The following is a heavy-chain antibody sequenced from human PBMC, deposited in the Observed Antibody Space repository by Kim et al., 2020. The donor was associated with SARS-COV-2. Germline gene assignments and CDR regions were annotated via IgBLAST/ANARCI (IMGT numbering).Heavy chain of an antibody. J-gene: IGHJ6*02. CDR1: GFTFDDYA. CDR2: ISGDGGST. V-gene: IGHV3-43*02. CDR3: AKAWENPSGYSYGPPTYYGMDV. D-gene: IGHD5-18*01. Sequence: GGSLRLSCAASGFTFDDYAMHWVRQAPGKGLEWVSLISGDGGSTYYADSVKGRFTISRDNSKNSLYLQMNSLRTEDTALYYCAKAWENPSGYSYGPPTYYGMDVWGQGTTVTVSS.